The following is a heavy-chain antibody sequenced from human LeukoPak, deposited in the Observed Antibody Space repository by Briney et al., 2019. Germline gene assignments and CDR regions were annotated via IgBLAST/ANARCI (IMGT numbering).Heavy chain of an antibody. V-gene: IGHV3-33*03. J-gene: IGHJ4*02. CDR1: GFSFSNYG. CDR2: IWSDGTNK. CDR3: AKDAQRGFDYSNSLEY. D-gene: IGHD4-11*01. Sequence: GGSLRLSCAASGFSFSNYGMHWFRQAPGKGREGVAVIWSDGTNKYYGNSVKGRFTIHRDDSQNRVYLQMNNLRVDDTAIYFCAKDAQRGFDYSNSLEYWGQGSPVTVSS.